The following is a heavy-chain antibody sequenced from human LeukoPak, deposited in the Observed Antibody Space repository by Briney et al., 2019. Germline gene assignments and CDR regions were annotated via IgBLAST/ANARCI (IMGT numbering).Heavy chain of an antibody. CDR1: GYTLTELS. CDR3: ATGKRSNDAFDI. D-gene: IGHD1-1*01. CDR2: FDPGDAET. J-gene: IGHJ3*02. V-gene: IGHV1-24*01. Sequence: ASVKVSCKVSGYTLTELSMHWVRQAPGKGLEWMGNFDPGDAETIYAQKFQGRLTMTEDRSTDTAYMELSSLRSEDTAVYYCATGKRSNDAFDIWGQGTLVTVPS.